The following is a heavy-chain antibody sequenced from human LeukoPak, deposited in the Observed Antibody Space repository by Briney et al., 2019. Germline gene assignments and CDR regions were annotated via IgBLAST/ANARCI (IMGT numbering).Heavy chain of an antibody. J-gene: IGHJ4*02. Sequence: GGSLRLSCAASGFTFSSYSMNWVRQAPGKGLEWVSSISSSSSYIYYADSVKGRFTISRDNAKSTLSLQMNSLRADDTAVYYCISDHTGHDDYWGQGTLVTVSS. CDR2: ISSSSSYI. CDR1: GFTFSSYS. V-gene: IGHV3-21*06. D-gene: IGHD1-1*01. CDR3: ISDHTGHDDY.